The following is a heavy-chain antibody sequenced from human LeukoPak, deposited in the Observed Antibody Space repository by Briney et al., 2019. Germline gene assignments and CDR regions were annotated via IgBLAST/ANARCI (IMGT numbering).Heavy chain of an antibody. Sequence: GGSLRLSCAASGITCSSYEMNWVRQAPGKGLEWVSYISSSGSTIYYADSVKGRFIISRDNAKNSLYLQMNSLRAEDTAVYYCSKEGGYYDSSGYYYFDYWGQGTLVTVSS. CDR3: SKEGGYYDSSGYYYFDY. J-gene: IGHJ4*02. CDR1: GITCSSYE. CDR2: ISSSGSTI. V-gene: IGHV3-48*03. D-gene: IGHD3-22*01.